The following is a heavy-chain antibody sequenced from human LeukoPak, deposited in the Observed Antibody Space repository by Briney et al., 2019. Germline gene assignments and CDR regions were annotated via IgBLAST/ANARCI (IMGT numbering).Heavy chain of an antibody. CDR1: GGSISSGGYD. J-gene: IGHJ5*02. CDR3: ARGLGDGGYCSSTSCYRDNWFDP. D-gene: IGHD2-2*02. V-gene: IGHV4-31*03. Sequence: PSETLSLTCTVSGGSISSGGYDWSWIRQHPGKGLEWIGYIYYSGSTYYNPSLKSRVTISVDTSKNHFSLKLSSVTAADTAVYYCARGLGDGGYCSSTSCYRDNWFDPWGQGTLVTVSS. CDR2: IYYSGST.